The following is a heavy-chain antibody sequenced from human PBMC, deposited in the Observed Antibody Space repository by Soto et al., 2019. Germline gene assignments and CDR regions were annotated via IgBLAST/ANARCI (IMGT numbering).Heavy chain of an antibody. CDR1: GGSISSGDYY. CDR3: ARSRGDGPIPFDY. Sequence: QVQLQESGPGLVKPSQTLSLTCTVSGGSISSGDYYWSWIRQPPGKGLEWIGYIYYSGSTYYNPSLKSRVTISVDTSENQFSLKLSSVTAADTAVYYCARSRGDGPIPFDYWGQGTLVTVSS. V-gene: IGHV4-30-4*01. CDR2: IYYSGST. D-gene: IGHD2-21*01. J-gene: IGHJ4*02.